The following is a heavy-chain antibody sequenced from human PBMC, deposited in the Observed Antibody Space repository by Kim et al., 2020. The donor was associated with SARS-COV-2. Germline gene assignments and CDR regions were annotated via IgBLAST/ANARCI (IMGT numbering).Heavy chain of an antibody. D-gene: IGHD1-26*01. CDR2: IYSGGST. CDR3: ARVGRSGSYFPHYYYYYYMDV. J-gene: IGHJ6*03. Sequence: GGSLRLSCAASGFTVSSNYMSWVRQAPGKGLEWVSVIYSGGSTYYADSVKGRFTISRDNSKNTLYLQMNSLRAEDTAVYYCARVGRSGSYFPHYYYYYYMDVWGKGTTVTVSS. V-gene: IGHV3-66*01. CDR1: GFTVSSNY.